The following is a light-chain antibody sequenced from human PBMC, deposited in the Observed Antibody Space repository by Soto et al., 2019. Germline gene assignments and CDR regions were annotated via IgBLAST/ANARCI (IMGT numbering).Light chain of an antibody. J-gene: IGKJ4*01. CDR2: GAS. Sequence: IVWTQSPGPLSLSPGERATLSCRASQSVSSSYLAWYQQKPGQAPRLLIYGASSRATGIPDRFSGSGSGTDFTLTISRLEPEDFAVYFCQQYVSSPLTFGGGTKVDIK. CDR3: QQYVSSPLT. V-gene: IGKV3-20*01. CDR1: QSVSSSY.